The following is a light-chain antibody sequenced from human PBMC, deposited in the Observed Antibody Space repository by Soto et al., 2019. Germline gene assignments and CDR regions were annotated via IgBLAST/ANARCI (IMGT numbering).Light chain of an antibody. CDR2: DTS. Sequence: DLQMTQSPSSLSASIGDRVTITCQASQDISNYLNWYQQKPGKAPKLLIYDTSNLEAGVPSRFSGSGSGPDFTFTITSLQPEDIATYYCQQYDNLLPLTFGGGTKVEIK. CDR1: QDISNY. V-gene: IGKV1-33*01. CDR3: QQYDNLLPLT. J-gene: IGKJ4*01.